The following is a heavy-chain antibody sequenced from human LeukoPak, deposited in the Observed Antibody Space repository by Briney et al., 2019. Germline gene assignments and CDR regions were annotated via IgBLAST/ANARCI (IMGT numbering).Heavy chain of an antibody. Sequence: GGSLRLSCSASGFTFSDYTMHWVRQAPGKGLEWVSVIYTGGSTYYADSVKGRFTISRDNSKNTLYLQMNSLRAEDTAVYYCARDPYYYMDVWGKGTTVTISS. CDR1: GFTFSDYT. CDR3: ARDPYYYMDV. J-gene: IGHJ6*03. CDR2: IYTGGST. V-gene: IGHV3-53*01.